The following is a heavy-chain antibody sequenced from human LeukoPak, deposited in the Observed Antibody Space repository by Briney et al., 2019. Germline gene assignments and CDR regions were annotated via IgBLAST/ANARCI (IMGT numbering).Heavy chain of an antibody. D-gene: IGHD3-3*01. CDR2: IYYSWST. CDR1: GGSISSSSYS. V-gene: IGHV4-39*01. Sequence: SETLSLTCTVSGGSISSSSYSWGWIRQPPGKGLEWIGSIYYSWSTYYNPSLKSRVTISVDTSKNQFSLRLSSVTAADTAVYYCARHATESTIFGVAIPNNWFDPWGQGTLVTVSS. CDR3: ARHATESTIFGVAIPNNWFDP. J-gene: IGHJ5*02.